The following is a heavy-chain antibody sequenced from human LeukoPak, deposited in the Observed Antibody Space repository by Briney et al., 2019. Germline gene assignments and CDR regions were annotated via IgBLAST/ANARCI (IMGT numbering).Heavy chain of an antibody. V-gene: IGHV3-21*01. CDR1: GFTLSSYS. Sequence: GGSLRLSCAASGFTLSSYSMNWVRPPPGKGREWVSSISSRSSYIYYADSVKGRYTISRDNAKNSLYLQMNSLRAEDTAVYYCATQGTVTTYPWLVWGQRTLVTVSS. J-gene: IGHJ4*02. CDR2: ISSRSSYI. CDR3: ATQGTVTTYPWLV. D-gene: IGHD4-17*01.